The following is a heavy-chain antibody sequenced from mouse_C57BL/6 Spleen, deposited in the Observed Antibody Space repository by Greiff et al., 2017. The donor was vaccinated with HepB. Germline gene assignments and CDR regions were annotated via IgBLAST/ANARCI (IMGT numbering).Heavy chain of an antibody. CDR3: ARLTTTVVATGDPDY. Sequence: VKLQESGPELVRPGVSVKISCKGSGYTFTDYAMHWVNQSHAKSLEWIGVISTYYGDASYNQKFKDKATMTVDKSSSTAYMELARLTSEDSAVYYCARLTTTVVATGDPDYWGQGTTLTVSS. CDR2: ISTYYGDA. D-gene: IGHD1-1*01. V-gene: IGHV1-67*01. J-gene: IGHJ2*01. CDR1: GYTFTDYA.